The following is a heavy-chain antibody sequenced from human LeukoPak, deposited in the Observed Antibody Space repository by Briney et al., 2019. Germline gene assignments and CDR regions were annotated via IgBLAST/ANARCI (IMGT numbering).Heavy chain of an antibody. CDR2: IYYSGST. Sequence: TSETLSLTCTVSGGSLSSYYWSWIRQPPGKGLEWIGDIYYSGSTNYNPSIKSRVTISVDTSKNQFSLKLSSVTAADTAVYYCARLGQQWLNLDYWGQGTLVTVSS. CDR3: ARLGQQWLNLDY. D-gene: IGHD6-19*01. CDR1: GGSLSSYY. V-gene: IGHV4-59*08. J-gene: IGHJ4*02.